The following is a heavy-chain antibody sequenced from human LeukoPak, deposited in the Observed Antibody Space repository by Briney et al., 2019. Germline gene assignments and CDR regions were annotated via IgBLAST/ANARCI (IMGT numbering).Heavy chain of an antibody. V-gene: IGHV3-33*01. CDR1: GFSSYG. CDR3: ARDGFSSSWYGRALDC. D-gene: IGHD6-13*01. J-gene: IGHJ4*02. Sequence: GGSLRLSCAASGFSSYGMHWVRQAPGKGLEWVAVIWYDESNKYYADSVKGRFTISRDNSRNTLYLQMNSLRAEDTAVYYCARDGFSSSWYGRALDCWGQGTLVTVSS. CDR2: IWYDESNK.